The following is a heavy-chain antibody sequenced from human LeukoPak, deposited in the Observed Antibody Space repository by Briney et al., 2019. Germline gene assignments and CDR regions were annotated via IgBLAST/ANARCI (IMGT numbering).Heavy chain of an antibody. CDR2: IIPIFGTA. V-gene: IGHV1-69*05. D-gene: IGHD3-22*01. J-gene: IGHJ4*02. Sequence: SVKVSCKASGGTFSSYAISWVRQAPGPGLELMGRIIPIFGTANYAQKFQGRVTITTDESTSTAYMELSSLRSEDTAVYYCARDMGYYDSSGYYLYWGQGTLVTVSS. CDR3: ARDMGYYDSSGYYLY. CDR1: GGTFSSYA.